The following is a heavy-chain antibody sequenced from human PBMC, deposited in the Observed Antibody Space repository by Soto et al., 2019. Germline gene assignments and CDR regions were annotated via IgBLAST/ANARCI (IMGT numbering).Heavy chain of an antibody. J-gene: IGHJ3*02. V-gene: IGHV3-21*01. CDR2: ISSSSSYI. D-gene: IGHD6-6*01. CDR1: GFTFSSYS. CDR3: ARVPTSSSLAFDI. Sequence: GGSLRLSCAASGFTFSSYSMSWVRQAPGKGLEWVSYISSSSSYIYYADSVKGRFTISRDNAKNSLYLQMNSLRAEDTAVYYCARVPTSSSLAFDIWGQGTMVTVSS.